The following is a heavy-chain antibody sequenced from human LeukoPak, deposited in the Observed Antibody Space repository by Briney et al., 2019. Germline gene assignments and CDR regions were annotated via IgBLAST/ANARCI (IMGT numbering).Heavy chain of an antibody. CDR1: GGSISSGDYY. J-gene: IGHJ5*02. CDR2: MYYSGST. V-gene: IGHV4-30-4*01. Sequence: SQTLSLTCTVSGGSISSGDYYWSWIRQPPGKGLEWIAYMYYSGSTYYNPSLKSRVTMSADTSKNQFSLKLSSVTAADTAVYCCARPYYYDSRIDPWGQRTLVTVSS. CDR3: ARPYYYDSRIDP. D-gene: IGHD3-22*01.